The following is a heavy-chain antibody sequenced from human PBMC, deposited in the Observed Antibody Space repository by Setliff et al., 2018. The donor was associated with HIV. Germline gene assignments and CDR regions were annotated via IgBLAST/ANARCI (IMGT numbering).Heavy chain of an antibody. J-gene: IGHJ3*02. V-gene: IGHV1-58*01. CDR2: LVVGSGNT. D-gene: IGHD1-7*01. CDR1: GFTFTNSA. CDR3: AADPQTGTTSYDAFDI. Sequence: SVKVSCKASGFTFTNSAVQWVRQARGQRLEWIGWLVVGSGNTNYAQKFQERVTITRDMSTSRAYMELSGLRTEDTAVYYCAADPQTGTTSYDAFDIWGQGTVVTVSS.